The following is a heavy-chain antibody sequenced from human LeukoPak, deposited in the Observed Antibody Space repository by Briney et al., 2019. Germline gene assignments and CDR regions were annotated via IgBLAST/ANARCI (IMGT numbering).Heavy chain of an antibody. Sequence: ASVKVSCKASGYTFTSYGISWVRQAPGQGLEWMGWISAYNGNTNYAQKLQGRVTMTTDPSTSTASMELRSLRSDDTAVYYCASGGGGYSSGYLSVQNWFDPWGQGTLVTVSS. J-gene: IGHJ5*02. V-gene: IGHV1-18*01. CDR3: ASGGGGYSSGYLSVQNWFDP. CDR2: ISAYNGNT. D-gene: IGHD3-22*01. CDR1: GYTFTSYG.